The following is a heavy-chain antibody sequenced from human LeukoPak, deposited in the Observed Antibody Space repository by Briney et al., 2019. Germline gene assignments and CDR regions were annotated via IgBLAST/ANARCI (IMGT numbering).Heavy chain of an antibody. V-gene: IGHV3-66*02. CDR3: ARASIAASGYYFDY. CDR2: IYSGGST. CDR1: GFTVSTNY. J-gene: IGHJ4*02. D-gene: IGHD6-6*01. Sequence: GGSLRLACAAAGFTVSTNYMSWVRQAPGKGLGWVLVIYSGGSTSYADSVKGRSPISRDNSKNPRYLQMNSLRAEDTAVYNCARASIAASGYYFDYWGQGTLVTASS.